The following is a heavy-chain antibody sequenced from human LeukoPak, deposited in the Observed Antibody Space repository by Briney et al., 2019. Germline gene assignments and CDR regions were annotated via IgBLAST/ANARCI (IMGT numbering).Heavy chain of an antibody. Sequence: ASVKVSCKASGGTFRTYAISWVRQAPGQGLEWMGGIIPIFGTPNYAQKFQGRVTITADESTSTAYMELSSLRSEDAAVYYCATRNYDFDYWGQGTLVTVSS. CDR1: GGTFRTYA. CDR2: IIPIFGTP. V-gene: IGHV1-69*13. D-gene: IGHD4-11*01. J-gene: IGHJ4*02. CDR3: ATRNYDFDY.